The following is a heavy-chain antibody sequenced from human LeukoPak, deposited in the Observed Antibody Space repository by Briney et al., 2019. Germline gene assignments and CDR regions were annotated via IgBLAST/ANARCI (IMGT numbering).Heavy chain of an antibody. CDR3: ARDRRITMVRGVTSNNWFDP. CDR2: INPSGGST. CDR1: GYTFTSYY. D-gene: IGHD3-10*01. Sequence: ASVKVSCKASGYTFTSYYMHWVRQAPGQGLEWMGIINPSGGSTSYAQKFQGRVTMTRDTSTSTVYMELSSLRSGDTAVYYCARDRRITMVRGVTSNNWFDPWGQGTLVTVSS. V-gene: IGHV1-46*01. J-gene: IGHJ5*02.